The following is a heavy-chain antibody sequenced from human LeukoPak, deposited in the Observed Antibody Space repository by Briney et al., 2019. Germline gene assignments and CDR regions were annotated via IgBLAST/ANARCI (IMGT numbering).Heavy chain of an antibody. Sequence: SETLSLTCSVSGGSISSCTYSWGWIRQPPGKGLEWIGSFSCSGSTYYNPSLKSRVTISVDTSKNQFYLNMSSVTAADTAVYYCARGGRYMDVWGKGTTVTVSS. CDR3: ARGGRYMDV. J-gene: IGHJ6*03. CDR1: GGSISSCTYS. V-gene: IGHV4-39*07. CDR2: FSCSGST.